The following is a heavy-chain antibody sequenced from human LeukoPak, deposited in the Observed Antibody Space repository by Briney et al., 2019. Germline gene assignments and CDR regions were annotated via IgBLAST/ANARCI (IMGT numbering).Heavy chain of an antibody. CDR2: ISANSGKT. CDR3: ARDKNYRFDY. Sequence: AASVEVSCKASGYTFTDNGISWVRQAPGEGLEWMGWISANSGKTNYAQRFQGRVTMTRETSSSTVYMELRSLRSDDTAVYFCARDKNYRFDYWGQGTLVSVTS. D-gene: IGHD3-16*02. V-gene: IGHV1-18*01. CDR1: GYTFTDNG. J-gene: IGHJ4*02.